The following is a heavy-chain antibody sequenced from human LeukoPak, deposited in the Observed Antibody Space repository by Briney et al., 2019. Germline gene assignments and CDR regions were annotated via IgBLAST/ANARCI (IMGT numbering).Heavy chain of an antibody. V-gene: IGHV1-69*05. Sequence: SVKVSCKASGGTFSCYAISWVRQAPGQGLEWMGGIIPIFGTANYAQKFQGRVTITTDESTSTAYMELSSLRSEDTAVYYCARRSRDYYDSSGYRFDYWGQGTLVTVSS. CDR2: IIPIFGTA. CDR1: GGTFSCYA. CDR3: ARRSRDYYDSSGYRFDY. D-gene: IGHD3-22*01. J-gene: IGHJ4*02.